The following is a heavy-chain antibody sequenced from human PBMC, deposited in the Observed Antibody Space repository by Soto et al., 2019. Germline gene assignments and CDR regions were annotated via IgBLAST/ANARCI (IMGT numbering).Heavy chain of an antibody. CDR2: IYHSGST. CDR3: AGAAYCGGDCYSSYYYGMDV. V-gene: IGHV4-30-2*01. Sequence: SETLSLTCAVAGGSISSGGYSWSWIRQPPGKGLEWIGYIYHSGSTYYNPSLKSRVTISVDRSKNQFSLKLSSVTAADTAVYYCAGAAYCGGDCYSSYYYGMDVWGQGTTVTVS. CDR1: GGSISSGGYS. J-gene: IGHJ6*02. D-gene: IGHD2-21*02.